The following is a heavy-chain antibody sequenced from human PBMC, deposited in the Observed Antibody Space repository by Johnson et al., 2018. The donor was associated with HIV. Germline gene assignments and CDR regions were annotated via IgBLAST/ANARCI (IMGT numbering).Heavy chain of an antibody. CDR3: ATLNGHAFDI. CDR1: GFTFSTNW. CDR2: INSDGSST. V-gene: IGHV3-74*02. J-gene: IGHJ3*02. Sequence: VQLVESGGGLVQPGGSLRLSCVGSGFTFSTNWMHWVRQAPGKGLVWVSRINSDGSSTSYADSVKGRFTISRDNAKNTLYLQMNSLRAEDTAVYYCATLNGHAFDIWGQGTMVTVSS.